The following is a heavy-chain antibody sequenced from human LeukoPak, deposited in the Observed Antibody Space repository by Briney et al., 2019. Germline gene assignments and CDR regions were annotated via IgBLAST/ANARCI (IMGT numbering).Heavy chain of an antibody. J-gene: IGHJ4*02. D-gene: IGHD1-26*01. Sequence: GGSLRLSCAASGFTFSNAWMSWVRQAPGKGLEWVSSISSSSSYIYYADSVKGRFTISRDNAKDSLYLQMNSLRAEDTAVYYCARGEGPPWELLTLDYWGQGTLVTVSS. CDR1: GFTFSNAW. V-gene: IGHV3-21*01. CDR2: ISSSSSYI. CDR3: ARGEGPPWELLTLDY.